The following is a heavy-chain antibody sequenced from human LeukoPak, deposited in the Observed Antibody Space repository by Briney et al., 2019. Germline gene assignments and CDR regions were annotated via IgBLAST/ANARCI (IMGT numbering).Heavy chain of an antibody. CDR3: ARDGVPSTSYWFDP. V-gene: IGHV7-4-1*02. J-gene: IGHJ5*02. CDR1: GYTFTSYA. D-gene: IGHD2-2*01. Sequence: ASVKVSCKASGYTFTSYAMNWVRQAPGQGLEWMGWINTNTGNPTYAQGFTGRFVFSLDTSVSTAYLQISSLKAEDTAVYYCARDGVPSTSYWFDPWGQGTLVTVYS. CDR2: INTNTGNP.